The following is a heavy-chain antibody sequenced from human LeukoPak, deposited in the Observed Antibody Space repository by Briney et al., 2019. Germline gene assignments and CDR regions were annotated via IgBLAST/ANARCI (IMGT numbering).Heavy chain of an antibody. D-gene: IGHD1-26*01. CDR1: GFTVSSNY. CDR2: IYSGGST. V-gene: IGHV3-66*01. Sequence: PGGSLRLSCAASGFTVSSNYMSWVRQAPGKGLEWVSVIYSGGSTYYADSAKGRFTISRDNSKNTLYLQMNSLRAEDTAVYYCATERVGLVGAKGLDYWGQGTLVTVSS. CDR3: ATERVGLVGAKGLDY. J-gene: IGHJ4*02.